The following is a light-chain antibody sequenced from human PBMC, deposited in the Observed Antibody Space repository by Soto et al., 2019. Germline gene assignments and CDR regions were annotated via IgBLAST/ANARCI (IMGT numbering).Light chain of an antibody. CDR1: QSVSSSY. Sequence: EIVLTQSPGTLSLSPGERATLSCRASQSVSSSYLAWYQQKPGQAPRLLIYGASSRATGIPDRFSGSGSGTDFTLTIRSLEPEDFAVYFCQQRNDWPTFGQGTKVDIK. CDR3: QQRNDWPT. CDR2: GAS. J-gene: IGKJ1*01. V-gene: IGKV3D-20*02.